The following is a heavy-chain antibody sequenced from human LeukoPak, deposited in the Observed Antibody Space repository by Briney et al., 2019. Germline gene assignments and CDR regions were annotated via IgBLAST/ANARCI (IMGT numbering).Heavy chain of an antibody. CDR3: ARVPLSDSSGHYYPH. CDR2: INTGNGNT. V-gene: IGHV1-3*04. J-gene: IGHJ1*01. CDR1: GYTFANYG. Sequence: ASVKVSCRTSGYTFANYGMHWVRQAPRQSLEWMGWINTGNGNTKSSQKFQDRVALTRDTSASTAYMELNSLSSEDTAVYYCARVPLSDSSGHYYPHWGQGTLVTVSS. D-gene: IGHD3-22*01.